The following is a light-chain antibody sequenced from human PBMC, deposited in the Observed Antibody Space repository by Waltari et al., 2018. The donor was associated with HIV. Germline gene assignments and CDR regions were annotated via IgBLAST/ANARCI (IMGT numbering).Light chain of an antibody. CDR2: CAS. J-gene: IGKJ1*01. CDR3: QQYNNWPET. CDR1: QSVSSN. Sequence: EIVMTQSPATLSVSPGERATLSCRASQSVSSNLAWYQQKPGQAPRLLIYCASTRATGIPARVSGSGSGTEFTLTISILQSEDFAVYYCQQYNNWPETFGQGTKVEIK. V-gene: IGKV3-15*01.